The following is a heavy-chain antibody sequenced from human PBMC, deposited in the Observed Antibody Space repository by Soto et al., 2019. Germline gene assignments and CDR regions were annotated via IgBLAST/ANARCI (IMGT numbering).Heavy chain of an antibody. CDR1: GFTFSSSA. J-gene: IGHJ4*02. V-gene: IGHV3-30-3*01. CDR2: ISYDGSNK. D-gene: IGHD6-19*01. Sequence: PGGSLRLSCAASGFTFSSSAMHWVRQAPGKGLEWVAVISYDGSNKYYADSVKGRFTISRDNSKNTLYLQMNSLRAEDTAVYYCARDLAVSSSGWYYFDYWGQGTLVTVSS. CDR3: ARDLAVSSSGWYYFDY.